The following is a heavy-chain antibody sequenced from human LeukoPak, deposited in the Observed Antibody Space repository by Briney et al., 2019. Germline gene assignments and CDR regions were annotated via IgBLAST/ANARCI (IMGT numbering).Heavy chain of an antibody. V-gene: IGHV3-66*02. CDR1: GFTVSSNY. J-gene: IGHJ4*02. CDR3: ARDPGYGDYESFDY. D-gene: IGHD4-17*01. CDR2: IYSGGST. Sequence: GGSLRLSCAASGFTVSSNYMSWVRQAPGKGLEWVSVIYSGGSTYYADSVKGRFTISRDNSKNTLYLQMNSMRAEDTAVYYCARDPGYGDYESFDYWGQGTLVTVSS.